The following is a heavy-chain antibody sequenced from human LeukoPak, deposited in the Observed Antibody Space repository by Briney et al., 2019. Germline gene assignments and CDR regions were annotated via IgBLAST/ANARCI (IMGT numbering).Heavy chain of an antibody. V-gene: IGHV3-9*01. CDR1: GFTFDDYA. J-gene: IGHJ4*02. Sequence: GGSLRLSCAASGFTFDDYAMHWVRQVPGKGLEWVSGISWTSDTIAYADSVKGRFTISRDNVKNSLYLQMNSLRPEDTALYYCAKTPVSDTAMKSYFDYWGQGTLVTVSS. CDR2: ISWTSDTI. D-gene: IGHD5-18*01. CDR3: AKTPVSDTAMKSYFDY.